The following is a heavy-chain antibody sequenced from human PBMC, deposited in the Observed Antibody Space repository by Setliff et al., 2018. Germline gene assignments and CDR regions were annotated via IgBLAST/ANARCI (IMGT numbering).Heavy chain of an antibody. V-gene: IGHV1-3*01. J-gene: IGHJ4*02. CDR2: INAGNGNT. CDR3: ARVTPGPPYGPLGY. D-gene: IGHD4-17*01. Sequence: GASVKVSCKASGYTFTSYAMHWVRQAPGQRLEWMGWINAGNGNTKYSQKFQGRVTITRDTSTSTAYMELSSLRSADTAVYYCARVTPGPPYGPLGYWGQGTLVTVSS. CDR1: GYTFTSYA.